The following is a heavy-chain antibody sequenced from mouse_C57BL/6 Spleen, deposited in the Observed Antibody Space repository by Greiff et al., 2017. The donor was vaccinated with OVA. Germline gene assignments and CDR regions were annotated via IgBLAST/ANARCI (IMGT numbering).Heavy chain of an antibody. CDR3: ARRYYSNYYFDY. CDR2: IHPNSGST. Sequence: QVQLQQPGAELVKPRASVKLSCKASGYTFTSYWMHWVKQRPGQGLEWIGMIHPNSGSTNYNEKFKSKATLTVDKSSSTAYMQLSSLTSEDSAVYYCARRYYSNYYFDYWGQGTTLTVSS. CDR1: GYTFTSYW. D-gene: IGHD2-5*01. V-gene: IGHV1-64*01. J-gene: IGHJ2*01.